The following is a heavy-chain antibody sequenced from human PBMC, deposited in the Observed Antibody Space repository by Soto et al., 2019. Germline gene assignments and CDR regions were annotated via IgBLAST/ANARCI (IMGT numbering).Heavy chain of an antibody. CDR1: GGSVSSGSYY. J-gene: IGHJ5*02. V-gene: IGHV4-61*01. Sequence: QVQLQESGPGLVKPSETLSLTCTVSGGSVSSGSYYWSWIRQPPGKGLEWIGYIYYSGSTNSNPSLKIRVNISVDTSKNQFSLKLSSVTAADTAVYYCARARAYYYDSSGYAWGQGTLVTVSS. CDR2: IYYSGST. CDR3: ARARAYYYDSSGYA. D-gene: IGHD3-22*01.